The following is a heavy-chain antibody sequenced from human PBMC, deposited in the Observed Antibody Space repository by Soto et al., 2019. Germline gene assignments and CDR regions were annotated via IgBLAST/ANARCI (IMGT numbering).Heavy chain of an antibody. CDR1: GYTFSTYG. J-gene: IGHJ3*02. V-gene: IGHV1-18*01. Sequence: QVQLVQSGAEVKKPGASVKVSCKASGYTFSTYGVSWVRQAPGQGLEWMGWIGAYNGDTNYAQKIRGRVTMTTDTSTCTAYMELRSLRSDDSAVYYCVRDLMYCGGDCYEDTFDIWGQGTMVSVSS. D-gene: IGHD2-21*02. CDR3: VRDLMYCGGDCYEDTFDI. CDR2: IGAYNGDT.